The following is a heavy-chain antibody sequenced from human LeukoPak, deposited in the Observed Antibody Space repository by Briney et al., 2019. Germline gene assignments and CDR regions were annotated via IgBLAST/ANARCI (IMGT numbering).Heavy chain of an antibody. D-gene: IGHD3-3*01. CDR2: IRYDGSNK. J-gene: IGHJ6*03. CDR3: AKKFGVYYDFWSGYSAHYYMDV. V-gene: IGHV3-30*02. Sequence: GGSLTLSCAASGFTFSSYGMHWVRQAPGKGLEWVAFIRYDGSNKYYADSVKGRFTISRDNSKNTLYLQMNSLRAEDTAVYYCAKKFGVYYDFWSGYSAHYYMDVWGKGAPVTVSS. CDR1: GFTFSSYG.